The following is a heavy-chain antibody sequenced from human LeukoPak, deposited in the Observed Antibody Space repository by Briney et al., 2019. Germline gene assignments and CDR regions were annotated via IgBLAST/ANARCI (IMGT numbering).Heavy chain of an antibody. J-gene: IGHJ4*01. CDR2: LSGSGITT. V-gene: IGHV3-23*01. D-gene: IGHD6-19*01. CDR3: AKGIYSSGWSYFDY. CDR1: GFTFSNSA. Sequence: GGSLRLSCAASGFTFSNSAMSWVRQAPGKGLEWVSTLSGSGITTYYANSVKGRFTISRDNSKNTLYLQMNSLRAEDTAVYYCAKGIYSSGWSYFDYWGHGTLVTVSS.